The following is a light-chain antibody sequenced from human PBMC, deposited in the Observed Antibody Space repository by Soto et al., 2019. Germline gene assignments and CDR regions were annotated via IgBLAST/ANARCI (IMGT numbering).Light chain of an antibody. CDR1: QDIANY. V-gene: IGKV1-33*01. Sequence: DIEMTQSPSPLSASVGDSVTISCQASQDIANYLNWYQQKPGKPPTLLIYDASDLETGVPSRFSGGASGTDFTFTISSLQSEDIATYFRQHYHSLPHTFGQGTKLEIK. J-gene: IGKJ2*01. CDR2: DAS. CDR3: QHYHSLPHT.